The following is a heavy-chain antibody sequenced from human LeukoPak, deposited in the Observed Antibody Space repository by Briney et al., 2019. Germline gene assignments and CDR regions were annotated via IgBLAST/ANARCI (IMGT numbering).Heavy chain of an antibody. CDR1: GGTFSSYA. Sequence: SVKVSCKASGGTFSSYAISWVRQAPGQGLEWMGGIIPIFGTANYAQKFQGRVTITTDESTSTAYMELSSLRSEDTTVYYCARGGRVANNWFDPWGQGTLVTVSS. CDR2: IIPIFGTA. J-gene: IGHJ5*02. CDR3: ARGGRVANNWFDP. V-gene: IGHV1-69*05. D-gene: IGHD5-12*01.